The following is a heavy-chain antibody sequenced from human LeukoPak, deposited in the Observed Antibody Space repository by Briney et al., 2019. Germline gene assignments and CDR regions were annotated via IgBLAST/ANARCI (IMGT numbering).Heavy chain of an antibody. CDR1: GFTVSSYG. J-gene: IGHJ3*01. CDR3: AKARIAAAGTGAFDV. CDR2: FSATDGSA. D-gene: IGHD6-13*01. V-gene: IGHV3-23*01. Sequence: PGGSLRLSCAASGFTVSSYGMTWVRLAPGKGLEWLSSFSATDGSAQYAESVKGRFTISRDNSQNSMYLQMNSLRDEDTAVYYCAKARIAAAGTGAFDVWGQGTMVTVSS.